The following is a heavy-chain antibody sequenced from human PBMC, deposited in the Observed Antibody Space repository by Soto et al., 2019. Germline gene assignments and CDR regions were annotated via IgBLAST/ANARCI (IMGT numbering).Heavy chain of an antibody. CDR3: AKIYTWNEWQGGSDY. Sequence: QVHLEQSGAEVKKAGASVKISCKASGYSFAAYYINWVRQVSGQRLEWMGWINPNTGVTDYAQKFQGRVTLTRDTSIKTAYLELTSLRSDDTAVYYCAKIYTWNEWQGGSDYWGQGTLLTVSS. J-gene: IGHJ4*02. CDR2: INPNTGVT. CDR1: GYSFAAYY. D-gene: IGHD3-3*01. V-gene: IGHV1-2*02.